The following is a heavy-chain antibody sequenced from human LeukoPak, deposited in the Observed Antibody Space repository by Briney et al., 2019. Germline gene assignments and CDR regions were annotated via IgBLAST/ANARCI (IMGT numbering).Heavy chain of an antibody. CDR3: ARGGSSRPDY. CDR2: ISGSDSYV. D-gene: IGHD6-13*01. Sequence: GRSLRLSCAASGFTFSSYAMHWVRQAPGKRLEWVSYISGSDSYVDYADSVKGRFTISRDNAKNSLYLQMNSLRAEDTAVYYCARGGSSRPDYWSQGALDTVSS. J-gene: IGHJ4*02. CDR1: GFTFSSYA. V-gene: IGHV3-21*05.